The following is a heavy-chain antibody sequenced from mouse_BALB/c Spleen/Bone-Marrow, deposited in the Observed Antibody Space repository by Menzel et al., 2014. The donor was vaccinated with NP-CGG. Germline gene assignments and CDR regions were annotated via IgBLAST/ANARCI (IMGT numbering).Heavy chain of an antibody. CDR2: IYPGNSDT. D-gene: IGHD2-2*01. V-gene: IGHV1-5*01. Sequence: EVQLQQSGTVLARPGASVKMSCKASGYTFTSYWMHWVKQRPGQGLEWIGAIYPGNSDTSYNQKFKGKAKLTAVTSTSTAYMELSSLTNEDSAVYYCTHGYDYYAMDYWGQGTSVTVSS. CDR3: THGYDYYAMDY. J-gene: IGHJ4*01. CDR1: GYTFTSYW.